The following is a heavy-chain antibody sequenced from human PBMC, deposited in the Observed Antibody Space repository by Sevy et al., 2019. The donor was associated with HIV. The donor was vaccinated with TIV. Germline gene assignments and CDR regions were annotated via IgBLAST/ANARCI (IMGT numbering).Heavy chain of an antibody. CDR2: INPNSGGT. CDR3: ARDTVRSSSWYWFDP. D-gene: IGHD6-13*01. Sequence: ASVKVSCKASGYTFTGYYMHWVRQAPGQGLEWMGWINPNSGGTNYAQKFQGRVTMTRDTSISTAYMELSMLRSDDTAVYYCARDTVRSSSWYWFDPWGQGTLVTVSS. V-gene: IGHV1-2*02. J-gene: IGHJ5*02. CDR1: GYTFTGYY.